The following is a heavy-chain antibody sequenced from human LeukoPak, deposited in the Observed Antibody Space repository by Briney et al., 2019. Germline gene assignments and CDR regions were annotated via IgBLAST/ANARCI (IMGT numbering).Heavy chain of an antibody. CDR3: ARHDSSGYYAVNYFDY. CDR1: GGSISSSSYY. Sequence: PSETLSLTCTDSGGSISSSSYYWGWIRQPPGKGLEWIGSIYYSGSTYYNPSLKSRVTISVDTSKNQFSLKLSSVTAADTAVYYCARHDSSGYYAVNYFDYWGQGTLVTVSS. J-gene: IGHJ4*02. D-gene: IGHD3-22*01. CDR2: IYYSGST. V-gene: IGHV4-39*01.